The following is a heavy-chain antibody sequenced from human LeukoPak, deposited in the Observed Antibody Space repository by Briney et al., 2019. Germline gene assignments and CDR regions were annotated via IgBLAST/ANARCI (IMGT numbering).Heavy chain of an antibody. CDR1: GYTFTSYG. J-gene: IGHJ4*02. CDR2: ISAYNGNT. Sequence: ASVKVFCKASGYTFTSYGISWVRQAPGQGLEWMGWISAYNGNTNYAQKLQGRVTMTTDTSTSTAYMELRSLRSDDTAVYYCARDFNIRSSGIQGYWGQGTLVTVSS. V-gene: IGHV1-18*01. D-gene: IGHD6-6*01. CDR3: ARDFNIRSSGIQGY.